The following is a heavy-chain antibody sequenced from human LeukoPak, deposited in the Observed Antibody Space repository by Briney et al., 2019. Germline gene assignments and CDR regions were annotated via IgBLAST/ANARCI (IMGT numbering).Heavy chain of an antibody. J-gene: IGHJ1*01. V-gene: IGHV4-39*02. CDR1: GGSISTNTFY. Sequence: PSETLSLTCTVSGGSISTNTFYWVWIRQPPGKGLEWIGSIFYRGSTFYNPSLKSRVTISTDTSKNHFSLKLTSVTAADTAVYYCARSITSSWYGDFQHWGQGTLVTVSS. CDR2: IFYRGST. D-gene: IGHD6-13*01. CDR3: ARSITSSWYGDFQH.